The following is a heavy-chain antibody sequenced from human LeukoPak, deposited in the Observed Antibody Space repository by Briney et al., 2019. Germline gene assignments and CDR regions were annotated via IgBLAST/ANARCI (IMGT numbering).Heavy chain of an antibody. CDR2: MNPNSGNT. V-gene: IGHV1-8*01. CDR3: ARVVRGVIMVFDP. D-gene: IGHD3-10*01. CDR1: GYTFTSYD. Sequence: ASVKVSCKASGYTFTSYDINWVRQATGQGLEWMGWMNPNSGNTGFAQKFQGRVTMTRNTSISTAYMELSSLRSEDTAVYYCARVVRGVIMVFDPWGQGTLVTVSS. J-gene: IGHJ5*02.